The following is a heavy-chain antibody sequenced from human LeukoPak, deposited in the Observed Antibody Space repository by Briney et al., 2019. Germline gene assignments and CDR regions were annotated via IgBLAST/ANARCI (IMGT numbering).Heavy chain of an antibody. CDR3: ARVGYSYGYGTRGYFDY. V-gene: IGHV3-30*04. CDR2: ISYDGSNK. J-gene: IGHJ4*02. CDR1: GFTFSSYA. Sequence: QPGGSLRLSCAASGFTFSSYAMHWVRQAPGKGLEWVAVISYDGSNKYYADSGKGRFTISRDNSKNTLNLQMNSLRAEDTAVYYCARVGYSYGYGTRGYFDYWGQGTLVTVSS. D-gene: IGHD5-18*01.